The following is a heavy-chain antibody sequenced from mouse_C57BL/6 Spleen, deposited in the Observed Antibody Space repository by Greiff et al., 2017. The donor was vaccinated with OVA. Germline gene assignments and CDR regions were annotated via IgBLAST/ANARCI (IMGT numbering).Heavy chain of an antibody. CDR1: GYTFTDYY. V-gene: IGHV1-26*01. J-gene: IGHJ2*01. Sequence: EVQLQQSGPELVKPGASVKISCKASGYTFTDYYMNWVKQSHGKSLEWIGDINPNNGGTSYNQKFKGKATLTVDKSSSTAYMELRSLTSEDSAVYYCARSYYDYSGGADYWGQGTTLTVSS. CDR2: INPNNGGT. D-gene: IGHD2-4*01. CDR3: ARSYYDYSGGADY.